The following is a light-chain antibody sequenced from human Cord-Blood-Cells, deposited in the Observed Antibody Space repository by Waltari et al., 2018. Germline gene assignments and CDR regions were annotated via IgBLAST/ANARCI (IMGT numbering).Light chain of an antibody. J-gene: IGKJ4*01. V-gene: IGKV4-1*01. CDR2: WAS. CDR3: QQYYSTPLT. Sequence: DIVMTQSPDSLAVSLGERATINCKSSKSVLYSSNNKNYLAWYQQKPGQPPKRLIYWASTRESGVPDRFSGSGSGTDFTLTISSLQAEDVAVYYCQQYYSTPLTFGGGTKVEIK. CDR1: KSVLYSSNNKNY.